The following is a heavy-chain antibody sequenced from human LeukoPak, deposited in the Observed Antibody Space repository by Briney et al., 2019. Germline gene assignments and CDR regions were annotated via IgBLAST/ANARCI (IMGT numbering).Heavy chain of an antibody. J-gene: IGHJ4*02. V-gene: IGHV4-59*08. Sequence: SETLSLTCTVSGGSISSYYWSWIRQPPGKGLEWIGYIYYSGSTNYNPSLKSRVTISVDTSKNQFSLKPSSVTAADTAVYYCARWLQSYYFDYWGQGTLVTVSS. CDR2: IYYSGST. D-gene: IGHD5-24*01. CDR3: ARWLQSYYFDY. CDR1: GGSISSYY.